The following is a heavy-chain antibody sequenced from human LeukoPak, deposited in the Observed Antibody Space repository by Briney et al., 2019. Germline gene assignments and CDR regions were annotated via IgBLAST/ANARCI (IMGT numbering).Heavy chain of an antibody. J-gene: IGHJ4*02. CDR2: IYYSGST. CDR1: GGSISGGGYY. V-gene: IGHV4-31*03. Sequence: PSETLSLTCTVSGGSISGGGYYWSWIRQHPGKGLEWTGYIYYSGSTYYNPSLKSRVTISVDTSKNQFSLKLSSVTAADTAVYYCARTGTDSSGYYPDGLDYWGQGTLVTVSS. CDR3: ARTGTDSSGYYPDGLDY. D-gene: IGHD3-22*01.